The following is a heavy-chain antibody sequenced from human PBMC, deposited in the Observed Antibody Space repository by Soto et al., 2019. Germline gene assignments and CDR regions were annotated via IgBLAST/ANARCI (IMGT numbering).Heavy chain of an antibody. CDR1: GYTFTSYG. CDR2: ISAYNGNT. V-gene: IGHV1-18*01. CDR3: ARVYDSSGYGGLDY. Sequence: GASVKVSCKASGYTFTSYGISWVRQALGQGLEWMEWISAYNGNTNYAQKLQGRVTMTTDTSTSTAYMELRSLRSDDTAVYYCARVYDSSGYGGLDYWGQGTLVTVSS. D-gene: IGHD3-22*01. J-gene: IGHJ4*02.